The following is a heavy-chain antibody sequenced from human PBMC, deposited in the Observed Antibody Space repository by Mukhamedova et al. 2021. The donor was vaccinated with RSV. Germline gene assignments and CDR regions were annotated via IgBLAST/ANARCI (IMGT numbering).Heavy chain of an antibody. V-gene: IGHV3-9*01. CDR2: ISWNSGSI. J-gene: IGHJ4*02. CDR3: AKDYGSGNLYSFDY. D-gene: IGHD3-10*01. Sequence: VRQAPGKGLEWVSGISWNSGSIGYADSVKGRFTISRDNAKNSLYLQMNSLRAEDTALYYCAKDYGSGNLYSFDYWGQGTLVTVSS.